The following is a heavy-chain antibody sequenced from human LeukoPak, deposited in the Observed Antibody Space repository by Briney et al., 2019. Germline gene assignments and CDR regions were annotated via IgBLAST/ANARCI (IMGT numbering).Heavy chain of an antibody. CDR1: GFTFSSYG. CDR3: AKGQGRVVPAATDSDY. Sequence: PGGSLRLSCAASGFTFSSYGMSWVRQAPGKGLEWVSAISGSGGSTYYADSVKGRFTISRDNSKNTLYLQMNSLRAEDTAVYYCAKGQGRVVPAATDSDYWGQGTLVTVSS. CDR2: ISGSGGST. J-gene: IGHJ4*02. D-gene: IGHD2-2*01. V-gene: IGHV3-23*01.